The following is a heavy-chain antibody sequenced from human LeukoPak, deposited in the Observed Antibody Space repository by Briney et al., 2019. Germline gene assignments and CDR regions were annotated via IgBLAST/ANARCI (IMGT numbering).Heavy chain of an antibody. Sequence: GGSLRLSCAASGFTFDDYGMSWVRQAPGKGLEWVSGINWNGGSTGYADSVKGRFTISRDNAKNSLYLQMNSLRAEDTALYYCARAHDSSGYYRDAFGIWGQGTMVTVSS. V-gene: IGHV3-20*04. CDR2: INWNGGST. J-gene: IGHJ3*02. CDR1: GFTFDDYG. CDR3: ARAHDSSGYYRDAFGI. D-gene: IGHD3-22*01.